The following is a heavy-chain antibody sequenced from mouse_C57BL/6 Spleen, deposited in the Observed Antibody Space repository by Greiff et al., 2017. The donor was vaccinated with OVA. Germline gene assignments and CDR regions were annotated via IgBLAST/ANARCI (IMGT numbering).Heavy chain of an antibody. Sequence: QVQLQQPGAELVKPGASVKLSCKASGYTFTSYWMHWVKQRPGQGLEWIGMIHPNSGSTNYNEKFKSKATLTVDKSYSTAYMQLSSLTSEDSAVYYCARRGYGSSSYYYAMDYWGQGTSVTVSS. CDR2: IHPNSGST. D-gene: IGHD1-1*01. V-gene: IGHV1-64*01. CDR1: GYTFTSYW. CDR3: ARRGYGSSSYYYAMDY. J-gene: IGHJ4*01.